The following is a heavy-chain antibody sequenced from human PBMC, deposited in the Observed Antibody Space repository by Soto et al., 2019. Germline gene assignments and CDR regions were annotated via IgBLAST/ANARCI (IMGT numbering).Heavy chain of an antibody. J-gene: IGHJ6*02. Sequence: PGGSLRLSCAASGFTFSSYAMHWVRQAPGKGLEWVAVISYDGSNKYYADSVKGRFTISRDNSKNTLYLQMNSLRAEDTAVYYCARVRGRTWSGYYPTLLYGMDVWGQGTTVTVYS. V-gene: IGHV3-30-3*01. CDR1: GFTFSSYA. CDR2: ISYDGSNK. D-gene: IGHD3-3*01. CDR3: ARVRGRTWSGYYPTLLYGMDV.